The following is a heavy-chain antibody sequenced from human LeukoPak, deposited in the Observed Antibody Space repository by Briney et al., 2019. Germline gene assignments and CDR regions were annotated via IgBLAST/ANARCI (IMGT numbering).Heavy chain of an antibody. CDR2: IYYSGST. V-gene: IGHV4-59*08. J-gene: IGHJ4*02. CDR1: GGSISSYY. CDR3: ARRGRELLRGSFDY. D-gene: IGHD1-26*01. Sequence: SETLSLTCTVSGGSISSYYWSWIQQPPGKGLEWIGYIYYSGSTNYNPSLKSRVTISVDTSKNQFSLKLSSVTAADTAVYYCARRGRELLRGSFDYWGQGTLVTVSS.